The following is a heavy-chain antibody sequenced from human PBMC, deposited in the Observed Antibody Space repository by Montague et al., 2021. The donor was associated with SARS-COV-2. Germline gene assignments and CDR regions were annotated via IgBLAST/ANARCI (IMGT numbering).Heavy chain of an antibody. CDR3: ARGAPGY. D-gene: IGHD1-1*01. CDR2: INYGGST. Sequence: SETLSLTCAVYGGSFSDYHWTLIRQSPGGGLEWIGQINYGGSTKSNPSPRSRVTISIDTSKNQFSLKLTSVTAADTAVYYCARGAPGYWGQGTLVTVSS. V-gene: IGHV4-34*01. J-gene: IGHJ4*02. CDR1: GGSFSDYH.